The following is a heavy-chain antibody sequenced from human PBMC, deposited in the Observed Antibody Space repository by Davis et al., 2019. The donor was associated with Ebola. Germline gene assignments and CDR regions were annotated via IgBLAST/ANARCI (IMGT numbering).Heavy chain of an antibody. D-gene: IGHD3-16*01. CDR3: ARDYTISGGSYYYNMDV. CDR2: IYYSGVT. CDR1: GGSISSGDYY. V-gene: IGHV4-30-4*01. Sequence: PSETLSLTCTVSGGSISSGDYYWNWIRQPPGKGLEWIGYIYYSGVTYYNPSLKSRVTMSVDTSKNQFSLKLSSVTAADTAVYYCARDYTISGGSYYYNMDVWGQGTTVTVSS. J-gene: IGHJ6*02.